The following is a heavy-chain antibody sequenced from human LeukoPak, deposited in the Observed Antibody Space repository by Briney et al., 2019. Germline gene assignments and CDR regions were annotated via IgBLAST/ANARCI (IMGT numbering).Heavy chain of an antibody. CDR2: IKQDGSEK. Sequence: GGSLRLSCAGSGFIFSSYWMSWVRQAPGKGLEWVANIKQDGSEKYYVDSVKGRFTISRDNAKNSLYLQMNSLRAEDTAVYYCARDEMVRGVRGAFDIWGQGTMVTVSS. V-gene: IGHV3-7*03. D-gene: IGHD3-10*01. J-gene: IGHJ3*02. CDR1: GFIFSSYW. CDR3: ARDEMVRGVRGAFDI.